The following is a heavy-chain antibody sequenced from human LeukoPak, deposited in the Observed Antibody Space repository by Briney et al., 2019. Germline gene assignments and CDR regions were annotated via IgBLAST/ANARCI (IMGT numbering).Heavy chain of an antibody. V-gene: IGHV1-46*01. Sequence: GASVKVSCKASGHTFTSYYMHWVRQAPGQGLEWMGLINPSGGSTSYAQKFQGRVTMTRDTSTSTVYMELSSLRSEDTAVYYCARAPAYYYGSGTSRRPLDYWGQGTLVTVSS. D-gene: IGHD3-10*01. CDR3: ARAPAYYYGSGTSRRPLDY. CDR1: GHTFTSYY. J-gene: IGHJ4*02. CDR2: INPSGGST.